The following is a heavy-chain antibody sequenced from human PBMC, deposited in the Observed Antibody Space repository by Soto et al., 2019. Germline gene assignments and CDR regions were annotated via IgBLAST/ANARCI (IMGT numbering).Heavy chain of an antibody. CDR3: ARDRRHFRSGDDSGAYYHGMDV. J-gene: IGHJ6*02. CDR1: SGSISSYY. Sequence: SETLSLTCTVSSGSISSYYWSWIRQPAGKGLEWIGRIYTSGSTSQNSYNPSLKSRVTMSLDTSKNQFSLKLSSVTSADTAVYYCARDRRHFRSGDDSGAYYHGMDVWGPGTTVTVSS. D-gene: IGHD3-3*02. V-gene: IGHV4-4*07. CDR2: IYTSGSTSQN.